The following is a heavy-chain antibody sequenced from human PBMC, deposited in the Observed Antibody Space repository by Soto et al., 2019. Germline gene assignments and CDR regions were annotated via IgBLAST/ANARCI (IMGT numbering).Heavy chain of an antibody. CDR2: IYHSGST. CDR1: GGSISSGGYS. CDR3: ARGGVVPAAIPY. D-gene: IGHD2-2*01. J-gene: IGHJ4*02. V-gene: IGHV4-30-2*01. Sequence: PSETLSLTCAVSGGSISSGGYSWSWIRQPPGKGLEWIGYIYHSGSTYYNPSLKSQVTISVDGSKNQFSLKLSSVTAADTAVYYCARGGVVPAAIPYWGQGTLVTVSS.